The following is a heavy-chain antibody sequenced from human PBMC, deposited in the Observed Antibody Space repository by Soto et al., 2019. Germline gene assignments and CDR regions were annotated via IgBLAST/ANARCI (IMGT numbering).Heavy chain of an antibody. J-gene: IGHJ4*02. Sequence: PGGSLRLSCAGSGFTVSRSYMTWVRQVPGKGLEGVSIRDSDGRSSHAAPVKARFTXPTHDSQNPLYLQMSSLPAEHTAVSYCAIRKYCYSSTCLEYSGPGTPVTVSS. D-gene: IGHD2-2*01. CDR2: RDSDGRS. CDR1: GFTVSRSY. V-gene: IGHV3-66*04. CDR3: AIRKYCYSSTCLEY.